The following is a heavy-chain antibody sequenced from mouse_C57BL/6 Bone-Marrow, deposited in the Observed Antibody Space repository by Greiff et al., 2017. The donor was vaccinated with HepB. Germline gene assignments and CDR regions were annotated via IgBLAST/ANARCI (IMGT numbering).Heavy chain of an antibody. V-gene: IGHV5-4*03. CDR1: GFTFSSYA. CDR2: ISDGGSYT. J-gene: IGHJ1*03. D-gene: IGHD2-3*01. Sequence: EVKLMESGGGLVKPGGSLKLSCAASGFTFSSYAMSWVRQTPEKRLEWVATISDGGSYTYYPDNVKGRFTISRDNAKNNLYLQMSHLKSEDTAMYYCARAIVIYDGYYNWYFDVWGTGTTVTVSS. CDR3: ARAIVIYDGYYNWYFDV.